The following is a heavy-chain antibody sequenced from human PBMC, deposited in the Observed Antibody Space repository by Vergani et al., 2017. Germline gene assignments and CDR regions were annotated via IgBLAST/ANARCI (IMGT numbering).Heavy chain of an antibody. CDR3: ARDQRGYSYGTVYYYMDV. D-gene: IGHD5-18*01. J-gene: IGHJ6*03. V-gene: IGHV1-18*01. Sequence: QVQLVQSGAEVKKPGASVKVSCKASGYTFTSYGISWVRQAPGQGLEWMGWISAYNGNTNYAQKLQGRVTMTTDTSTRTAYMELRSLRSDDTAVYYCARDQRGYSYGTVYYYMDVWGKGTTVTVSS. CDR2: ISAYNGNT. CDR1: GYTFTSYG.